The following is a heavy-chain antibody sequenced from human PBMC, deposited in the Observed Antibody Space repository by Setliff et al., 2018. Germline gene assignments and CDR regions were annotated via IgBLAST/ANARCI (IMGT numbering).Heavy chain of an antibody. CDR3: ARTTWDYYGSGSPFQH. CDR1: GYSISSGYF. V-gene: IGHV4-38-2*02. J-gene: IGHJ1*01. Sequence: SETLSLTCTVSGYSISSGYFWGWIRQPPGKGLEWIGSIHHSGSTYYNPSLKSRVTTSVDTSKNQFSLKLSSVTAADTAVYYCARTTWDYYGSGSPFQHWGQGTLVTVSS. CDR2: IHHSGST. D-gene: IGHD3-10*01.